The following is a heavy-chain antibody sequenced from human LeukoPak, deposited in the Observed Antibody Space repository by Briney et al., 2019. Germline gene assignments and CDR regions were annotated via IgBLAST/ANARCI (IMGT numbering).Heavy chain of an antibody. CDR3: AKDLGWQQLVPKYFQH. D-gene: IGHD6-13*01. J-gene: IGHJ1*01. V-gene: IGHV3-30*02. Sequence: RGSLRLSCAASGFTFSSYGMHWVRQAPGKGLEWVAFIRYDGSNKYYADSVKGRFTISRDNSKNTLHLQMNSLRAEDTAVYYCAKDLGWQQLVPKYFQHWGQGTLVTVSS. CDR1: GFTFSSYG. CDR2: IRYDGSNK.